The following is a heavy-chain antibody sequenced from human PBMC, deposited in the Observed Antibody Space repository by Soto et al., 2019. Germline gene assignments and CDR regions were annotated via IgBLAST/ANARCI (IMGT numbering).Heavy chain of an antibody. V-gene: IGHV1-18*01. Sequence: ASVKVSCKASGYTFTSYGISWVRQAPGQGLEWMGWISAYNGNTNYAQKLQGRVTMTTDTSTSTAYMELRSLRSDDTAVYYCARGSAFPGSRSLHYYDSSGLGYWGQGTLVTVSS. CDR1: GYTFTSYG. CDR2: ISAYNGNT. CDR3: ARGSAFPGSRSLHYYDSSGLGY. D-gene: IGHD3-22*01. J-gene: IGHJ4*02.